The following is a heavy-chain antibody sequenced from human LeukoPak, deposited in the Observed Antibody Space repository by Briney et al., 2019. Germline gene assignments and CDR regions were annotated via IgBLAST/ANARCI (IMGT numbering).Heavy chain of an antibody. V-gene: IGHV3-21*01. CDR2: ISSSSSYI. D-gene: IGHD3-22*01. Sequence: PGGSLRLSRAASGFTFSSYSMNWVRQAPGKGLEWVSSISSSSSYIYYADSVKGRFTISRDNAKNSLYLQMNSLRAEDTAVYYCATDYYDSSGYYQNLYYFDYWGQGTLVTVSS. CDR1: GFTFSSYS. CDR3: ATDYYDSSGYYQNLYYFDY. J-gene: IGHJ4*02.